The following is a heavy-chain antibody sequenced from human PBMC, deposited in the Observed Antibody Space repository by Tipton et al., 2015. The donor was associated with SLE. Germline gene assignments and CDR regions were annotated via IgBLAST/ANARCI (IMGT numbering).Heavy chain of an antibody. CDR3: AGGLAVAGTRDY. V-gene: IGHV4-39*07. Sequence: TLSLTCTVSGGSISTSSYYWGWIRQPPGKGLGWIGNIYYSGSTYYNPSLKCRVTISVDTSKNQFSLKLTSVTAADTAVYYCAGGLAVAGTRDYWGQGTLVTVSS. CDR1: GGSISTSSYY. CDR2: IYYSGST. D-gene: IGHD6-19*01. J-gene: IGHJ4*02.